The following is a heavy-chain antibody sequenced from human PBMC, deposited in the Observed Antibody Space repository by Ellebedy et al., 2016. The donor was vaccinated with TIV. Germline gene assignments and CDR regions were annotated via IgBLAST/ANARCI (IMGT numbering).Heavy chain of an antibody. Sequence: GESLKISCAASGFTFRSYWMGWVRQAPGKGLEWVANIYQDGSEKYYVDSVKGRFTISRDNANKSLFLQMNNLRVEDTAVYYCARRGSYGDYAVQINSWFDTWGRGTLVTVSS. V-gene: IGHV3-7*01. CDR3: ARRGSYGDYAVQINSWFDT. CDR2: IYQDGSEK. D-gene: IGHD4-17*01. CDR1: GFTFRSYW. J-gene: IGHJ5*02.